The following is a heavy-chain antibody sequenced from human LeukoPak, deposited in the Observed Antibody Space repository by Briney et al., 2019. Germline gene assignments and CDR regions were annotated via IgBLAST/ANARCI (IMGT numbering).Heavy chain of an antibody. Sequence: GGSLRLSCAAAGFSFSNYCIHWVRQAPSKGLEWLTVIAYDGTNKYYADCVKGRFTLSRNNSKNTLYLQMNSLTVEDTAVYYCAKGGTYRDYFDYWGQGTLVTVSS. J-gene: IGHJ4*02. CDR3: AKGGTYRDYFDY. CDR1: GFSFSNYC. V-gene: IGHV3-30*18. D-gene: IGHD3-16*01. CDR2: IAYDGTNK.